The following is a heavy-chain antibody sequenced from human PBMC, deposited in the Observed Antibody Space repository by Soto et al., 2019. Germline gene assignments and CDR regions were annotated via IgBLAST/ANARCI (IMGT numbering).Heavy chain of an antibody. D-gene: IGHD6-13*01. CDR3: ARDVSSSWFYY. J-gene: IGHJ4*02. CDR1: GGSISSYY. V-gene: IGHV4-59*01. Sequence: NPSETLSLTCTVSGGSISSYYWSWIRQPPGKGLEWIGYIYYSGSTNYNPSLKSRVTISVDTSKNQFSLKLSSVTAADTAVYYCARDVSSSWFYYWGQGTLVTVSS. CDR2: IYYSGST.